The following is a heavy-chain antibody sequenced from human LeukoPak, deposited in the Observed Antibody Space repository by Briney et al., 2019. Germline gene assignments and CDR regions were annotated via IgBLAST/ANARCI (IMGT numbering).Heavy chain of an antibody. CDR2: IYYSGGT. CDR3: ARASAGYSYGYGGWFDP. Sequence: SETLSLTCTVSGGSVSSGSYYWSWIRPPPGKGLEWIGYIYYSGGTNYNPSLKSRVTISVDTSKNQFSLKLSSVTAADTAVYYFARASAGYSYGYGGWFDPWGQGTLVTVSS. CDR1: GGSVSSGSYY. D-gene: IGHD5-18*01. J-gene: IGHJ5*02. V-gene: IGHV4-61*01.